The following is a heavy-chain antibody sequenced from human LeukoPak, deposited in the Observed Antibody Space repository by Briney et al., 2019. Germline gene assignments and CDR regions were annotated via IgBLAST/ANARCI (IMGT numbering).Heavy chain of an antibody. V-gene: IGHV4-4*07. CDR1: GDSIRSYY. D-gene: IGHD6-13*01. CDR3: ARGAGYSRYFDL. Sequence: SETLSLTCSVSGDSIRSYYWSWIRQPAGKGLEWIGRIYIVGTTNYNPSLKSRVTMSIDTSKNQFSLRLSSVTAADTAVYYCARGAGYSRYFDLWGRGTLVTVSS. J-gene: IGHJ2*01. CDR2: IYIVGTT.